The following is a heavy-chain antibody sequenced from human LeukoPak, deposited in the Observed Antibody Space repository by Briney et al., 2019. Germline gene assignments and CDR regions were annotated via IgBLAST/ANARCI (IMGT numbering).Heavy chain of an antibody. V-gene: IGHV1-69*06. Sequence: ASVTVSCKASGGTFSSYAISWVRQAPGQGLEWMGRIIPIFGTANYAQKFQGRVTITADTSTSTAYMELSSLRSEDTAVYYCARDQVHPSFDYWGQGTLVTVSS. CDR1: GGTFSSYA. J-gene: IGHJ4*02. CDR2: IIPIFGTA. CDR3: ARDQVHPSFDY.